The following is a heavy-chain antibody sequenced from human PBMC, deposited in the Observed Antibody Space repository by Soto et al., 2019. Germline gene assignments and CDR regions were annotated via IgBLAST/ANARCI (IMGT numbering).Heavy chain of an antibody. CDR3: AREGPADCSNGVCHEYYYNGMDV. CDR1: GGTFGSYA. V-gene: IGHV1-69*13. D-gene: IGHD2-8*01. CDR2: IIPIFGTA. Sequence: ASVKVSCKASGGTFGSYAISWVRQAPGQGLEWMGGIIPIFGTANYAQKFQGRVTITADESTSTAYMELSSLRSEDTAVYYCAREGPADCSNGVCHEYYYNGMDVWGQGTTVTVSS. J-gene: IGHJ6*02.